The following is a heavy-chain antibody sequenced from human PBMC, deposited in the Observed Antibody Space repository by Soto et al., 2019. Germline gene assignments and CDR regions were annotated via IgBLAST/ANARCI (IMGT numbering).Heavy chain of an antibody. CDR1: GGSISSGGYY. CDR2: IYYSGST. D-gene: IGHD3-10*01. CDR3: ARDAGRDYYGSGSYWPFAYYYYGMDA. V-gene: IGHV4-31*03. J-gene: IGHJ6*02. Sequence: PSETLSLTCTVSGGSISSGGYYWSWIRQHPGKGLEWIGYIYYSGSTYYNPSLKSRVTISVDTSKNQFSLKLSSVTAADTAVYYCARDAGRDYYGSGSYWPFAYYYYGMDAWGQGTPVTVSS.